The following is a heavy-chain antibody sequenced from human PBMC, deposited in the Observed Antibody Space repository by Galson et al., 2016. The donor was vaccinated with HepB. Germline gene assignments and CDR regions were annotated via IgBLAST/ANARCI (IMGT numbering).Heavy chain of an antibody. CDR3: AKDSGWRQYYLDY. V-gene: IGHV3-43D*04. Sequence: SLRLSCAASGFTFDDHAMHWVRQAPGKGLEWIAVITWDGGSTYYADSVKGRFTISRDNSKNTLYLQMNSLGAEDTAVYFGAKDSGWRQYYLDYWGQGTLVTVSS. J-gene: IGHJ4*02. CDR1: GFTFDDHA. CDR2: ITWDGGST. D-gene: IGHD5-24*01.